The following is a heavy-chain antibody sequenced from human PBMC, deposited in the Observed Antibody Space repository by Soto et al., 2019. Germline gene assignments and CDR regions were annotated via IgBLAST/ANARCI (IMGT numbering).Heavy chain of an antibody. J-gene: IGHJ6*02. D-gene: IGHD2-15*01. CDR2: ITGSSYYV. Sequence: GSLRLSCAASGFTFSFYTMNWVRQAPGKGLEWVSSITGSSYYVYYADSVKGRFTVSRDNAKNTLYLQMNGLRGEDTAVYFCAKAPSGIVGVVAAPDAYYFGMDVWGQGTTVTVSS. CDR3: AKAPSGIVGVVAAPDAYYFGMDV. V-gene: IGHV3-21*01. CDR1: GFTFSFYT.